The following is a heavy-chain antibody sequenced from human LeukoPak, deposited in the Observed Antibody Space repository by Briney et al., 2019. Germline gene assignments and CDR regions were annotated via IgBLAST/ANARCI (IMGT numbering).Heavy chain of an antibody. Sequence: SETLSLTCTVSGVSISSYYWSWIRQPPGKGLEWIGDIYYSGSTNYNPSPKSRVTISADTSKNQFSLKLSSVTAADTAVYYCARASRQLVNRGAFDIWGQGTMVTVSS. D-gene: IGHD6-13*01. J-gene: IGHJ3*02. CDR3: ARASRQLVNRGAFDI. CDR2: IYYSGST. CDR1: GVSISSYY. V-gene: IGHV4-59*01.